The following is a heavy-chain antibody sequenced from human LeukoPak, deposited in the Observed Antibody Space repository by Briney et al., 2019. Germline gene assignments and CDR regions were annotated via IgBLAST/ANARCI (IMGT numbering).Heavy chain of an antibody. Sequence: PGGSLRLSCAASGSTFSSYGMHWVRQAPGKGLEWVAVIWYDGSNKYYADSVKGRFTISRDNSKNTLYLQMNSLRAEDTAVYYCAKDGTAYCGGDCYPSDYWGQGTLVTVSS. D-gene: IGHD2-21*02. CDR1: GSTFSSYG. CDR3: AKDGTAYCGGDCYPSDY. J-gene: IGHJ4*02. V-gene: IGHV3-33*06. CDR2: IWYDGSNK.